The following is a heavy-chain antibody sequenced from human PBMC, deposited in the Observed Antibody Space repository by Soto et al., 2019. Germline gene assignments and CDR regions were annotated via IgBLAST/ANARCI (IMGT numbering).Heavy chain of an antibody. CDR2: IYYTGST. V-gene: IGHV4-59*01. CDR1: GGSISSYY. D-gene: IGHD3-10*01. Sequence: SETLSLTCTVSGGSISSYYWSWIRQPPGKGLEWIGYIYYTGSTNYNPPLKSRVTISVDTSKNQFSLKLNSVTAADTAVYYCARGGSGSYYKIRFDYWGQGTLVTVSS. CDR3: ARGGSGSYYKIRFDY. J-gene: IGHJ4*02.